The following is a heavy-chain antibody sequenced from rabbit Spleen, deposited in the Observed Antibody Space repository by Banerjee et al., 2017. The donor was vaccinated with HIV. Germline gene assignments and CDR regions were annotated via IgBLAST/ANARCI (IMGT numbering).Heavy chain of an antibody. J-gene: IGHJ4*01. V-gene: IGHV1S40*01. CDR1: GFSFSSGYD. CDR3: ARGATYVGYGYNL. D-gene: IGHD6-1*01. Sequence: QQLVESGGGLVKPGASLTLTCKASGFSFSSGYDMCWVRQAPGKGLEWVACAYAGSSGSAYYANWAKGRFTISKTSSTTVTLQMTSLTAADTATYFCARGATYVGYGYNLWGPGTLVTVS. CDR2: AYAGSSGSA.